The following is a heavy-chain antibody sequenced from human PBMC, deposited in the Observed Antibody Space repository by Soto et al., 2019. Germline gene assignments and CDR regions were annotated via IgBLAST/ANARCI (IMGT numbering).Heavy chain of an antibody. CDR1: GYIFTAYH. CDR2: INPNNGGT. CDR3: ATDTHDSSRWTFYVDHGLDV. D-gene: IGHD6-13*01. V-gene: IGHV1-2*02. Sequence: QVPLVQSGAEVKKPGASVKVSCKASGYIFTAYHMHWVRQAPGEGLEWMGWINPNNGGTKYAQKFQGRVTMPGDTSISTGYMELSGLRSDDTAIYYCATDTHDSSRWTFYVDHGLDVWGQGTPVTVSS. J-gene: IGHJ6*02.